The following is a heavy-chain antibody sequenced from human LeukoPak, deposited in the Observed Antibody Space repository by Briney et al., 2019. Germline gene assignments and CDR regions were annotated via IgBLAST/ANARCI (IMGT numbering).Heavy chain of an antibody. V-gene: IGHV4-39*01. CDR2: IYYSGRT. CDR3: ARRRYYDGSGYLV. Sequence: SETLSLTCSVSGDSVSRSDSYWDWIRQPPGKGLEWIGTIYYSGRTYYSPSLKSRVTMSVDPSNNQFSLNLRSVTAADTAVYYCARRRYYDGSGYLVWGQGTLLSVSS. J-gene: IGHJ1*01. D-gene: IGHD3-22*01. CDR1: GDSVSRSDSY.